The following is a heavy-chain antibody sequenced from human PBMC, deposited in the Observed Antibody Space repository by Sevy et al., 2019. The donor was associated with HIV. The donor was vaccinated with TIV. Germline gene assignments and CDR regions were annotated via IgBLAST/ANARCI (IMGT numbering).Heavy chain of an antibody. D-gene: IGHD6-19*01. CDR1: GGSISSSSYY. CDR2: IYYSGGT. J-gene: IGHJ3*02. V-gene: IGHV4-39*01. Sequence: SETLCLTCTVSGGSISSSSYYWGWIRQPPGKGLEWIGSIYYSGGTYYNPSLKSRVTISVDTSKNQFSLRLSSVTAADTAVYYCARQGAGNAFDIWGQGTMVTVSS. CDR3: ARQGAGNAFDI.